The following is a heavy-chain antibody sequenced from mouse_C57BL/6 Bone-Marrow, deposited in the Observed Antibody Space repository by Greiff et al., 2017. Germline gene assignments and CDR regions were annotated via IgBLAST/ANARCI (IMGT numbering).Heavy chain of an antibody. CDR3: ARERFYGSSYRWYFDV. J-gene: IGHJ1*03. D-gene: IGHD1-1*01. Sequence: VQLQQSGPVLVKPGASVKMSCKASGYTFTDYYMNWVKQSHGQSLEWIGVINPYNGGTSYNQKFKGKATLTVDKSSSTAYLELNSLTSEEAEVYYCARERFYGSSYRWYFDVWGTGTTVTVSS. CDR1: GYTFTDYY. V-gene: IGHV1-19*01. CDR2: INPYNGGT.